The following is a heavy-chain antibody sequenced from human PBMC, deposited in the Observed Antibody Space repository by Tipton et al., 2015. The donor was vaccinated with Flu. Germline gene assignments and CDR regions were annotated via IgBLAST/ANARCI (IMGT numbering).Heavy chain of an antibody. Sequence: TLSLTCSVSGDSIGSPYFWGWIRQPPGKGLEWIGPIYQSGSAFYNPSLKSRVTVSVDMSRNQFSLRLTSVTAADTAVYYCSRSHYNASGGTLTYFDLWGRGTLVTVSS. CDR3: SRSHYNASGGTLTYFDL. J-gene: IGHJ2*01. D-gene: IGHD3-10*01. V-gene: IGHV4-38-2*01. CDR2: IYQSGSA. CDR1: GDSIGSPYF.